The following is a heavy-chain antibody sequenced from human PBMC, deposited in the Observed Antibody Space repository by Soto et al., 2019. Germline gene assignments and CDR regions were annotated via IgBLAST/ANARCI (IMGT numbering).Heavy chain of an antibody. CDR2: INSDGSRT. V-gene: IGHV3-74*01. J-gene: IGHJ4*02. CDR3: ARGPGTTFDY. D-gene: IGHD4-17*01. CDR1: GFTLNNYW. Sequence: GGSLRLSCAASGFTLNNYWMHWVRQAPGKGLVWVSRINSDGSRTNYADSAKGRFTISRDNAKNTLYMQMNSLRVEDTAVYYCARGPGTTFDYWGQGTLVTVSS.